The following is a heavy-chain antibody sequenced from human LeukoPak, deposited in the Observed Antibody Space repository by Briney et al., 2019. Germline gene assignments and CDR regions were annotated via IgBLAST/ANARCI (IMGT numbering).Heavy chain of an antibody. CDR2: IYYSGST. CDR3: ARGTVLRFLEWLSPYFDY. J-gene: IGHJ4*02. Sequence: KPSETLSLTCTVSGVSISSYYWSWIRQPPGKGLKWIGYIYYSGSTYYNPSLKSRVTIPVDTSKNQFSLKLSSVTAADTAVYYCARGTVLRFLEWLSPYFDYWGQGTLVTVSS. V-gene: IGHV4-59*12. D-gene: IGHD3-3*01. CDR1: GVSISSYY.